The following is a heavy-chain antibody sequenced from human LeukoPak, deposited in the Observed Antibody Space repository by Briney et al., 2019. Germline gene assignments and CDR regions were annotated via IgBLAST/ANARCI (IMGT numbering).Heavy chain of an antibody. J-gene: IGHJ4*02. Sequence: PGGSLRLSCAASEFTFSSYWMNWVRQAPGKGLEWVANIKPDGSEKYYVDSVKGRFTISRDNAKNSLYLQMNNLRAEDTAVYYCARGRTAMDHWGQGTLVTVSS. D-gene: IGHD5-18*01. V-gene: IGHV3-7*04. CDR3: ARGRTAMDH. CDR2: IKPDGSEK. CDR1: EFTFSSYW.